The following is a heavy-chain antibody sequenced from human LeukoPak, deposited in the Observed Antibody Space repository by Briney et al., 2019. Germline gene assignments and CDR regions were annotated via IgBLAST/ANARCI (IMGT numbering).Heavy chain of an antibody. CDR3: ALIPIFVRIGGTGYP. V-gene: IGHV4-39*07. D-gene: IGHD1-14*01. CDR2: IYYSGST. Sequence: PSETLSLTCTVSGGSISSSSYYWGWIRQPPGKGLEWIGSIYYSGSTYYNPSLKSRVTISVDTSKNQFSLKLSSVTAADTAVYYCALIPIFVRIGGTGYPWGQGTLVTVSS. J-gene: IGHJ5*02. CDR1: GGSISSSSYY.